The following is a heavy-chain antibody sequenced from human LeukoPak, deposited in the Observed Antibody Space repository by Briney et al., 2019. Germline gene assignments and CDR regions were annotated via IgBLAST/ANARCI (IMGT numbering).Heavy chain of an antibody. CDR1: GFPFSSYW. J-gene: IGHJ4*02. D-gene: IGHD3-22*01. CDR2: IRHDGSEN. CDR3: ARDETYDYESNGYLDF. Sequence: PGGSLRLSCAASGFPFSSYWMSWVRQAPGKGLEWVANIRHDGSENYYVDSLRGRFTISRDNAKNFVYLQMSILRAEDTAIYYCARDETYDYESNGYLDFWGQGTVVTVSS. V-gene: IGHV3-7*01.